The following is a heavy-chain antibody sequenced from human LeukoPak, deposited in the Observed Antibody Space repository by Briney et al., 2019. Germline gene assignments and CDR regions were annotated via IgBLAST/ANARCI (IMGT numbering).Heavy chain of an antibody. Sequence: GRSQRLSCAATGFRFSSYDMHWVRQAPGKGLEWVAVIWYDGSNKYYADSVKGRFTISRDNSKNTLYLQMNSLRAEDTAVYYCARVLLPLYGMDVWGQGTTVTVSS. J-gene: IGHJ6*02. CDR1: GFRFSSYD. CDR2: IWYDGSNK. D-gene: IGHD3-22*01. CDR3: ARVLLPLYGMDV. V-gene: IGHV3-33*08.